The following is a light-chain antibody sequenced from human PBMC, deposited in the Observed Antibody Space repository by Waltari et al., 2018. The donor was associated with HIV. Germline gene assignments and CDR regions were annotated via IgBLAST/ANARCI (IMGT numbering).Light chain of an antibody. CDR1: NSDIGGYNY. J-gene: IGLJ2*01. V-gene: IGLV2-8*01. CDR3: SSYANKNGFYVV. Sequence: QSALTQPPSASGSPGQSVTISCTGTNSDIGGYNYVSWYQQPPGKAPKLVISEVTKRPSVFPGRFSGSKSGTTASLTVSGLQAEDEADYYCSSYANKNGFYVVFGGGTRLTVL. CDR2: EVT.